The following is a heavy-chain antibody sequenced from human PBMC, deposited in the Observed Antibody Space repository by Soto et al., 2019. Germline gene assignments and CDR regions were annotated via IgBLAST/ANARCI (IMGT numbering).Heavy chain of an antibody. CDR1: GYTFTGYY. D-gene: IGHD6-13*01. Sequence: ASVKVSCKASGYTFTGYYMHWVRQAPGQGLEWMGWINPNSGGTNYAQRFQGRVTMTRDTSISTAYMELSRLRSDDTAVYYCARDSSSWHDPFDIWGQGTMITVSS. J-gene: IGHJ3*02. CDR3: ARDSSSWHDPFDI. CDR2: INPNSGGT. V-gene: IGHV1-2*02.